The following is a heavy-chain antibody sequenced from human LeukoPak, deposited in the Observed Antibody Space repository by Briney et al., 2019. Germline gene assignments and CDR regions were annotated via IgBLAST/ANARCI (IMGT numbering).Heavy chain of an antibody. CDR3: ARGQEQWLVHNRYYFDY. D-gene: IGHD6-19*01. CDR2: IIPIFGTA. Sequence: SVKVSCKASGGTFSSYAISWVRQAPGQGLEWMGGIIPIFGTANYAQKFQGRVTITTDESTSTAYMELSSLRSEDTAVYYCARGQEQWLVHNRYYFDYWGQGTLVTVSS. CDR1: GGTFSSYA. J-gene: IGHJ4*02. V-gene: IGHV1-69*05.